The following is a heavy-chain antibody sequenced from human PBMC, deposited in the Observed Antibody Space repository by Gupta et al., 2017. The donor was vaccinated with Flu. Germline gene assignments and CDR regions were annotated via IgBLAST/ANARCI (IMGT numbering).Heavy chain of an antibody. V-gene: IGHV3-74*03. D-gene: IGHD1-1*01. J-gene: IGHJ4*02. CDR2: ISPDGTT. CDR3: SRDTTGPNDC. CDR1: GLHFSNEW. Sequence: SGLHFSNEWVHWVRQAPGKGRVWVSRISPDGTTTYADSVKGRFTISRDIAKNRLYLQMNSLKADDTAVYYCSRDTTGPNDCWGQGTLVTVSS.